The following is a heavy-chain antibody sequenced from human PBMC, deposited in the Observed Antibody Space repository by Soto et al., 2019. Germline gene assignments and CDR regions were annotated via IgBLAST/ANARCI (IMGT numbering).Heavy chain of an antibody. Sequence: ASVKVSCKASGYTFTSYGISWVRQAPGQGLEWMGWISAYNGNTNYAQKLQGRVTMTTDTSTSTAYMELRSLRSDDTAVYYCARDRVPTVTTVSGYWGQGTLVTVSS. J-gene: IGHJ4*02. V-gene: IGHV1-18*01. D-gene: IGHD4-17*01. CDR1: GYTFTSYG. CDR3: ARDRVPTVTTVSGY. CDR2: ISAYNGNT.